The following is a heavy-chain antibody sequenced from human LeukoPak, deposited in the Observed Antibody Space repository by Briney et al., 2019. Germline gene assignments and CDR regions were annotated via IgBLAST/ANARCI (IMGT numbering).Heavy chain of an antibody. CDR1: GYSFTSYW. CDR3: ARHSVGTGEPDYFDY. V-gene: IGHV5-51*01. J-gene: IGHJ4*02. D-gene: IGHD1-14*01. CDR2: IYPADSDT. Sequence: GESLKISCKGSGYSFTSYWIGWVRQMPGKGLEWMGIIYPADSDTRYSPSFQGQVTISADKSISTAYLQWSSLKASGTAMYYCARHSVGTGEPDYFDYWGQGTLVTVSS.